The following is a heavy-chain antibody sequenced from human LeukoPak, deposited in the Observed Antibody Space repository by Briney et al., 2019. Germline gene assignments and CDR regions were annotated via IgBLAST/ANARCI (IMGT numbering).Heavy chain of an antibody. Sequence: PSQTLSLTCTVSGGSISSGGYYWSWIRQHPGKGLEWIGYIYYSGSTHYNPSLKSRVTISVDTSKNQFSLKLSSVTAADTAVYYCARGGAYGADSDYWGQGTLVTVSS. CDR1: GGSISSGGYY. D-gene: IGHD4-17*01. CDR2: IYYSGST. V-gene: IGHV4-31*03. CDR3: ARGGAYGADSDY. J-gene: IGHJ4*02.